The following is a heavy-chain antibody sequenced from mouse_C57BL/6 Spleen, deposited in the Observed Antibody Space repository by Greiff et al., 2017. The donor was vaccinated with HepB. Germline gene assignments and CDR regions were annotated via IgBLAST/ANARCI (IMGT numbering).Heavy chain of an antibody. CDR2: IDPSDSYT. CDR1: GYTFTSYW. Sequence: QVQLQQSGAELVRPGTSVKLSCKASGYTFTSYWMHWVKQRPGQGLEWIGVIDPSDSYTNYNQKFKGKATLTVDTSSSTAYMQLSSLTSEDSAVYYCARENLLLRIRFAYWGQGTLVTVSA. J-gene: IGHJ3*01. D-gene: IGHD1-1*01. CDR3: ARENLLLRIRFAY. V-gene: IGHV1-59*01.